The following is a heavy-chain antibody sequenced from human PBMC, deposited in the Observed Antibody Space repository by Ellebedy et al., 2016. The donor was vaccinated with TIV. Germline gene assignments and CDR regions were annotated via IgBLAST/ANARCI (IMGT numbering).Heavy chain of an antibody. D-gene: IGHD6-19*01. J-gene: IGHJ4*02. V-gene: IGHV3-7*01. Sequence: GEPLKISCAASGFTFSNYWMTWVRQAPGKGLEWVANIKQDGSERYYVDSVKGRFAISRDNAKNSLYLQMNSLGDEDTAVYYCARDQWLGRAYYFDYWGQGTLVTVSS. CDR1: GFTFSNYW. CDR2: IKQDGSER. CDR3: ARDQWLGRAYYFDY.